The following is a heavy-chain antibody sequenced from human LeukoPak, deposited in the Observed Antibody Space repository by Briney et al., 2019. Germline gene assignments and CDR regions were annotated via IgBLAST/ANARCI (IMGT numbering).Heavy chain of an antibody. CDR1: GGSISSGSYY. CDR2: IYTSGST. Sequence: PSQTLPLTCTVSGGSISSGSYYWSWIRQPAGKGLEWIGRIYTSGSTNYNPSLKSRVTISVDTSKNQFSLKLSSVTAADTAVYYCVGGLGVFDYWGQGTLVTVSS. V-gene: IGHV4-61*02. CDR3: VGGLGVFDY. J-gene: IGHJ4*02. D-gene: IGHD3/OR15-3a*01.